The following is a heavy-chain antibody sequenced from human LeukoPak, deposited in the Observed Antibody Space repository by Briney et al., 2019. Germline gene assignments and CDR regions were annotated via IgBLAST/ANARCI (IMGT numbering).Heavy chain of an antibody. D-gene: IGHD3-16*01. CDR2: INQDGSER. CDR1: RFTFSNYW. V-gene: IGHV3-7*04. J-gene: IGHJ4*02. Sequence: GGSLRLSCAASRFTFSNYWMSWVRQAPGKGLEGVANINQDGSERYYVDSVKGRFTISRDNARKSLYLQMNSLRVEDTAVYYCARALGAPDSDFWGQGTLVTVSS. CDR3: ARALGAPDSDF.